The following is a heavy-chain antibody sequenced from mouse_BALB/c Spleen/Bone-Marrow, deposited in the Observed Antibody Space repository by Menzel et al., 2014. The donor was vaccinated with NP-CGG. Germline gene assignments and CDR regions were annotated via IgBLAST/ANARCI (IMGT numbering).Heavy chain of an antibody. D-gene: IGHD2-4*01. CDR1: GFTFNTYA. V-gene: IGHV10-3*03. J-gene: IGHJ4*01. Sequence: EVQLQQPGGGLVQPKGSLKLSCAVSGFTFNTYATHWVCQASGKGLEWVARIRSKRNNYATYYADSVKDRFTISRDNSQSMVYLQMNNLKTEDTAMYYCVREDYPYAIDYWGQGTSVTVSS. CDR2: IRSKRNNYAT. CDR3: VREDYPYAIDY.